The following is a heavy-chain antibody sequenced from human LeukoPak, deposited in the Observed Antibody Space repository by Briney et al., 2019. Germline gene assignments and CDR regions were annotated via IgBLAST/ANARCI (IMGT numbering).Heavy chain of an antibody. V-gene: IGHV1-18*01. CDR1: GYTFTSYG. J-gene: IGHJ3*02. CDR2: ISAYNGNT. Sequence: ASVKVSCKASGYTFTSYGISWVRQAPGQGLEWMGWISAYNGNTNYAQKLQGRVTMTTDTSTSTAYMELRSLRSDDTAVYYCATFGAYYDSSGQVREAFDIWGQGTMVTVSS. CDR3: ATFGAYYDSSGQVREAFDI. D-gene: IGHD3-22*01.